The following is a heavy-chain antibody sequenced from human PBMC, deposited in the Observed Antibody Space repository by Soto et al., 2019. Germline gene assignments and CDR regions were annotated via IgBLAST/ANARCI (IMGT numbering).Heavy chain of an antibody. CDR3: ARSLTEGYCTITGCYTRPLYGMDV. CDR1: GDTVSGDY. J-gene: IGHJ6*02. CDR2: INPNSGGT. Sequence: SVKVSRKASGDTVSGDYIHWLRQAPGQGLEWMGWINPNSGGTNYAQKFQGRVTVTRDTPTSTAYMELSRLTSDDTAVYYCARSLTEGYCTITGCYTRPLYGMDVWGQGTTVTSP. D-gene: IGHD2-2*02. V-gene: IGHV1-2*02.